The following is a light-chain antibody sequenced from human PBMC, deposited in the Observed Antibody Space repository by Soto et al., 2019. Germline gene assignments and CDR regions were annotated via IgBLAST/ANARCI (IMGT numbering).Light chain of an antibody. CDR1: QTIDRW. Sequence: DIQMTQSPSTLPASVGDRVTITCLASQTIDRWLASYQQKPGKAPNILIYNASTLQTGGPSRFSGSGSGTEFTLTISSLQPDDFATYYCQHYNNYPGTFGHGTKVDI. V-gene: IGKV1-5*03. J-gene: IGKJ1*01. CDR3: QHYNNYPGT. CDR2: NAS.